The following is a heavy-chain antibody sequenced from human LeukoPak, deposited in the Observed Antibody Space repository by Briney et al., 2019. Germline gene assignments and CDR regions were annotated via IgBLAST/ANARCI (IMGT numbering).Heavy chain of an antibody. D-gene: IGHD6-13*01. CDR2: IYSGGST. V-gene: IGHV3-66*01. CDR3: ARVGYTGTWYSSPPFDY. J-gene: IGHJ4*02. CDR1: GFTVSSNY. Sequence: GGSLSLSCAVSGFTVSSNYMSWVRQPPGKGLEWVSIIYSGGSTYYADSVKGRFTISRDNSKNTLYLQMNSLRAEDTAVYYCARVGYTGTWYSSPPFDYWGQGTLVTVSS.